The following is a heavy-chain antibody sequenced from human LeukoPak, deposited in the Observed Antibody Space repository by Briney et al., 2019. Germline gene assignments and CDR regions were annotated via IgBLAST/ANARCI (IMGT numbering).Heavy chain of an antibody. CDR3: ARGRARYSSGWDY. V-gene: IGHV4-34*01. D-gene: IGHD6-19*01. J-gene: IGHJ4*02. CDR2: INHSGST. CDR1: GGSFSGYY. Sequence: SETLSLTCAVYGGSFSGYYWSWIRQPPGKGLEWIGEINHSGSTNYNPSLKSRVNISVDTSKNQFSLKLSSVTAADTAVYYCARGRARYSSGWDYWGQGTLVTVSS.